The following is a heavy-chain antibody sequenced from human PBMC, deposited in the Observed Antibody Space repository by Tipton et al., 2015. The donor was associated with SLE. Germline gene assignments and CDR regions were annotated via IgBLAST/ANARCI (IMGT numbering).Heavy chain of an antibody. CDR2: IYYSGST. V-gene: IGHV4-31*11. D-gene: IGHD6-13*01. J-gene: IGHJ2*01. CDR1: GGSISSGGYY. CDR3: GRRAAAYWYFDL. Sequence: TLSLTCAVSGGSISSGGYYWSWIRQHPGKGLEWIGYIYYSGSTYYNPSLKSRVTISVDTSKNQFSLKLSSVTAADTAVYFCGRRAAAYWYFDLWGRGTLVTVSS.